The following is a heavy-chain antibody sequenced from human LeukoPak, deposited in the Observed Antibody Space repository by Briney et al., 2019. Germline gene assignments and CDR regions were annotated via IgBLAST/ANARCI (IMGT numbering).Heavy chain of an antibody. V-gene: IGHV3-15*01. D-gene: IGHD3-22*01. Sequence: GRSLRLSCAASGFTFSNAWMSWVRQAPGKGLEWVGRIKSKTDGGTTDYAAPVKGRFTISRDDSKNTLYLQMNSLKTEDTAVYYCTNFTLTKGGFDYWGQGTLVTVSS. CDR2: IKSKTDGGTT. CDR1: GFTFSNAW. J-gene: IGHJ4*02. CDR3: TNFTLTKGGFDY.